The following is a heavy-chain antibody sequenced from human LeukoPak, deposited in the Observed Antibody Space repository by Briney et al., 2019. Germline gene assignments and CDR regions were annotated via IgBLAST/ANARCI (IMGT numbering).Heavy chain of an antibody. V-gene: IGHV3-23*01. Sequence: GGSLRLSCAASGFTFNSNVMSWVRQAPGKGLEWVSAISVSGDSTYYADSVKGRFTISRDNSKNTLYLQMNGLRAEDTAIYYCAKLSPTTLYDSRGWFDPWGQGTLVTVSS. J-gene: IGHJ5*02. CDR3: AKLSPTTLYDSRGWFDP. D-gene: IGHD3-3*01. CDR1: GFTFNSNV. CDR2: ISVSGDST.